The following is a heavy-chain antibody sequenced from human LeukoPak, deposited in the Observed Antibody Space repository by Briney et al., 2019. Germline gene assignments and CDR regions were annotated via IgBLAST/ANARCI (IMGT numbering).Heavy chain of an antibody. D-gene: IGHD2-15*01. CDR1: GGSMSSGGYY. CDR3: ARSSCSGGSCYRGDNWFDP. CDR2: IYYSGST. Sequence: SETLSLTCTVSGGSMSSGGYYWSWIRQHPGKGLEWIGYIYYSGSTYYNPSLKSRVTISIDTSKNQFSLKLSSVTAADTAVYYCARSSCSGGSCYRGDNWFDPWGQGTLVTVSS. J-gene: IGHJ5*02. V-gene: IGHV4-31*03.